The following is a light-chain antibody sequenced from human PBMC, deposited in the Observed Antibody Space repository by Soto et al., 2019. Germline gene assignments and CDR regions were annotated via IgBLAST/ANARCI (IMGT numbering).Light chain of an antibody. J-gene: IGLJ2*01. Sequence: QSVLTQPASVSGSPGQSITISCTGTSSDVGGYNYVSWYQRHPGKAPKLMIYEVSNRPSGVSNRFSGSKSGNTASLTISGLQAEDEADYYCSSYTSSSTLLVFGAGTKLTVL. V-gene: IGLV2-14*01. CDR3: SSYTSSSTLLV. CDR1: SSDVGGYNY. CDR2: EVS.